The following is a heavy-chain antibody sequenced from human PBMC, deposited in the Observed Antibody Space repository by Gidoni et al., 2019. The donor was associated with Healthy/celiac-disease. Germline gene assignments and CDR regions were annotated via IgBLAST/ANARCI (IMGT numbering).Heavy chain of an antibody. CDR2: MSSSSSYI. J-gene: IGHJ5*02. D-gene: IGHD5-18*01. CDR3: ARDPYSYANWFDP. V-gene: IGHV3-21*01. Sequence: EVQLVESGGGLVKPGGSLRLSCAASGFPFSSSSLNWVRQAPGKGLEWVSSMSSSSSYIYYADSVKGRFTISRDNAKNSLYLQMNSLRAEDTAVYYCARDPYSYANWFDPWGQGTLVTVSS. CDR1: GFPFSSSS.